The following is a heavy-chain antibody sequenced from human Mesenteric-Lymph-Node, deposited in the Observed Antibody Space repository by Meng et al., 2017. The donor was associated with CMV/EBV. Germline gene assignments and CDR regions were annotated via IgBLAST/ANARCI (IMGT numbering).Heavy chain of an antibody. CDR3: ARVPNCGGDCYSDY. CDR2: IYYSGST. CDR1: GGSISSYY. Sequence: SETLSLTCTVSGGSISSYYWSWIRQPAGKGLEWIGYIYYSGSTNYNPSLKSRVTISVDTSKNQFSLKLSSVTAADTAVYYCARVPNCGGDCYSDYWGQGTLVTVSS. V-gene: IGHV4-59*01. J-gene: IGHJ4*02. D-gene: IGHD2-21*01.